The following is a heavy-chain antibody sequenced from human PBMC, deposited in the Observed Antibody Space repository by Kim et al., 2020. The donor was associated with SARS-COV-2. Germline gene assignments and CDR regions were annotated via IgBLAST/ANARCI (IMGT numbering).Heavy chain of an antibody. D-gene: IGHD3-3*01. CDR1: GGSISSDY. Sequence: SETLSLTCTVSGGSISSDYWSWIRQPPGKGLEWIGYIYYSGSTNYNPSLKSRVTISVDTSKNQFSLKLISVTAADTAVYFCARDHREWLQYAANWYFDFLGRGTLVTVSS. V-gene: IGHV4-59*01. J-gene: IGHJ2*01. CDR2: IYYSGST. CDR3: ARDHREWLQYAANWYFDF.